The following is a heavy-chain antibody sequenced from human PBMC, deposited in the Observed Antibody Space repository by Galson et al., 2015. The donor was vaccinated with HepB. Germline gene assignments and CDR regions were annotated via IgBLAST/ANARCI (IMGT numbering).Heavy chain of an antibody. CDR1: GFTVSSNY. J-gene: IGHJ6*02. CDR3: ARDVRYYDSSGYYYYYGMDV. V-gene: IGHV3-66*02. CDR2: IYSGGST. Sequence: SLRLSCAASGFTVSSNYMSWVRQAPGKGLEWVSVIYSGGSTYYADSVKGRFTISRDNSKNTLYLQMNSLRAEDTAVYYCARDVRYYDSSGYYYYYGMDVWGQGTTVTVSS. D-gene: IGHD3-22*01.